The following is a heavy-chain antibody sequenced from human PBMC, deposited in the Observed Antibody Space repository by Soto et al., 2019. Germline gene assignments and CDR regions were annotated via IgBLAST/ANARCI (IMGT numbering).Heavy chain of an antibody. D-gene: IGHD6-13*01. Sequence: GGSLRLSCSASGLSFGYYAMSWVRQAPGKGLEWVSRISGGGSTYYADSVKGRFTISRDNSKNTLYLQMDSLRAEDTAVYYCAKDSDAGPYFFDCWGQGSLVTV. CDR3: AKDSDAGPYFFDC. V-gene: IGHV3-23*01. CDR1: GLSFGYYA. J-gene: IGHJ4*02. CDR2: ISGGGST.